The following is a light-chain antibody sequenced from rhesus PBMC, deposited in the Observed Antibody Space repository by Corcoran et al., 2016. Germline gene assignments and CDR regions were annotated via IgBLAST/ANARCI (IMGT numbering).Light chain of an antibody. V-gene: IGKV1-33*02. J-gene: IGKJ3*01. CDR3: QQHNSYPPT. CDR2: AAS. Sequence: DIQMTQSPSSLSASVGDTVTITCQASQGISKYLAWSQQKPGKAPKLLIYAASTLQSGVPSRFSGSGAGTEVTLTFSSLQPEDFATYYCQQHNSYPPTFGPGTKLDIK. CDR1: QGISKY.